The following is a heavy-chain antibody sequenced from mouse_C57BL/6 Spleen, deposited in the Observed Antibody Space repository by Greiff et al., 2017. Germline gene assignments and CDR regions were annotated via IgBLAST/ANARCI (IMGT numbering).Heavy chain of an antibody. CDR1: GYTFTDYN. J-gene: IGHJ3*01. CDR2: INPNNGGT. Sequence: VQLQQSGPELVKPGASVKIPCKASGYTFTDYNMDWVKQSHGKSLEWIGDINPNNGGTIYNQKFKGKATLTVDKSSSTAYMELRSLTSEDTAVYYCARREGLYYGSSPFAYWGQGTLVTVSA. CDR3: ARREGLYYGSSPFAY. D-gene: IGHD1-1*01. V-gene: IGHV1-18*01.